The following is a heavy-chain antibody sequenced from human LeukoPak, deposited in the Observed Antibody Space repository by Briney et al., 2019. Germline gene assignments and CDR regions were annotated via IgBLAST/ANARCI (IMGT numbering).Heavy chain of an antibody. CDR2: IIPIFGTA. Sequence: EASMKVSCKASGGTFSSYAISWVRQAPGQGLEWMGGIIPIFGTANYAQKFQGRVTITADESTSTAYMELSSLRSEDTAVYYCAVALGYYYGMDVWGKGTTVTVSS. CDR3: AVALGYYYGMDV. J-gene: IGHJ6*04. V-gene: IGHV1-69*13. CDR1: GGTFSSYA. D-gene: IGHD3-16*01.